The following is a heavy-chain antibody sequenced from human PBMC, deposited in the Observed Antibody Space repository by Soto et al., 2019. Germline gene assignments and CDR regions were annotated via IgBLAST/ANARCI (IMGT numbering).Heavy chain of an antibody. CDR1: GFTFSSYA. Sequence: GGSLRLSCAASGFTFSSYAMSWVRQAPGKGLEWVSAITGSSSHTYYTDSVKGRFTISRDNSKNTLYLRMNSLRAEDTAVYYCAKEEYNYGYRGLDYSGQGTLVTVS. CDR3: AKEEYNYGYRGLDY. D-gene: IGHD5-18*01. CDR2: ITGSSSHT. V-gene: IGHV3-23*01. J-gene: IGHJ4*02.